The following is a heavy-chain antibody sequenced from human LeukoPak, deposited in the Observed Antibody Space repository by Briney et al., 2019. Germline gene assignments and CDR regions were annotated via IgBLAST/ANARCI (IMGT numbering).Heavy chain of an antibody. D-gene: IGHD3-22*01. CDR3: ARDLLMANYYDSSGYYDFDY. Sequence: SETLSLTCTVSGGSISSSSYYWGWIRQPPGKGLEWIGSIYYSGSTYYNPSLKSRVTISVDTSKNQFSLKLSSVTAADTAVYYCARDLLMANYYDSSGYYDFDYWGQGTLVTVSS. CDR2: IYYSGST. J-gene: IGHJ4*02. V-gene: IGHV4-39*07. CDR1: GGSISSSSYY.